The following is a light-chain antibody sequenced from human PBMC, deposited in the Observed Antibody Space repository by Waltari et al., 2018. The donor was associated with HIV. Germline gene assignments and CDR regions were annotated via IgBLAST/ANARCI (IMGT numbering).Light chain of an antibody. Sequence: ELVLTQSPGTLSLSPGERVTLSCRASQSVSSSYLAWYQQKPGQAPRLLIYGASSRATGIPVRFSGSGSGTDFTLTISRLEPEDFAVYYCQQYGSSLWTFGQGTKVEIK. V-gene: IGKV3-20*01. CDR1: QSVSSSY. CDR2: GAS. CDR3: QQYGSSLWT. J-gene: IGKJ1*01.